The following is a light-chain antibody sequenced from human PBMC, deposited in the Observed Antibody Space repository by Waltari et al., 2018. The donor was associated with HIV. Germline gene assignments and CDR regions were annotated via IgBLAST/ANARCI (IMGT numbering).Light chain of an antibody. J-gene: IGKJ2*01. CDR3: QQYGSSSYT. CDR1: QSVTSSY. V-gene: IGKV3-20*01. CDR2: GTS. Sequence: EIVLQHHPGSLSLSPGDRATLSCRASQSVTSSYLAWYQQTPGQTPRLLIYGTSNRATGIPDRFSGSGSGTDFTLTISRLDPEDFAVYYCQQYGSSSYTFGQGTKLEIK.